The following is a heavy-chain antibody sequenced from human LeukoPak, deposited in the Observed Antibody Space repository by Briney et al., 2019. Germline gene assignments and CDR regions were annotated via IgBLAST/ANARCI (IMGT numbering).Heavy chain of an antibody. V-gene: IGHV3-74*01. CDR1: GFTFSSHW. CDR3: ARDRWVAADFHYYYGMDV. CDR2: INGDGRST. J-gene: IGHJ6*02. Sequence: GGSLRLSCVASGFTFSSHWMHWVRHGPGKGLVWVSRINGDGRSTNYADSVKGRFTISRDNAKNTLYLQMNSLRVKDTATYYCARDRWVAADFHYYYGMDVWGQGTTVTVSS. D-gene: IGHD6-25*01.